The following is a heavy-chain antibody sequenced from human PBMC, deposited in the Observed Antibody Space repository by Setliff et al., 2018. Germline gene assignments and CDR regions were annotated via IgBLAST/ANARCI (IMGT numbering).Heavy chain of an antibody. D-gene: IGHD3-3*01. CDR1: GFSFSNYA. J-gene: IGHJ4*02. CDR3: ARDFGPSKNYNFWSGYVDY. V-gene: IGHV3-30*01. CDR2: ISYDGINK. Sequence: SLRLSCAASGFSFSNYAMHWVRQAPGKGLEWVAVISYDGINKYYADSMKGRFTISRDNSKNTLYLQMNSLRAEDTAVYYRARDFGPSKNYNFWSGYVDYWGQGTLVTVSS.